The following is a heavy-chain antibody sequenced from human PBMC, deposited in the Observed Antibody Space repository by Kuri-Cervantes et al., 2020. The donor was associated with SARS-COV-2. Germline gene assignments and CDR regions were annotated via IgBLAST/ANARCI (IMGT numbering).Heavy chain of an antibody. CDR3: AKDPPLLRYFQH. CDR1: GLTFSSYD. V-gene: IGHV3-13*03. J-gene: IGHJ1*01. Sequence: GESLKISCAACGLTFSSYDMHWVRQATGKGLEWVSAIGTAGDTYYPGSVKGQFTISRDNSKNTLYLQMNSLRAEDTAVYYCAKDPPLLRYFQHWGQGTLVTVSS. CDR2: IGTAGDT. D-gene: IGHD2-15*01.